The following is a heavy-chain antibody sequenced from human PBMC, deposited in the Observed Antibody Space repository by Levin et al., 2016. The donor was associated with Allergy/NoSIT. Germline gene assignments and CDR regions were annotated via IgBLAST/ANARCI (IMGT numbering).Heavy chain of an antibody. V-gene: IGHV1-69*02. J-gene: IGHJ6*02. D-gene: IGHD3-16*01. CDR3: ARTMRGGYSYYDMDV. Sequence: WVRQAPGQGLEWMGRITPILNKVNYAQKFQGRLTISADKATTTVYMELSSLRSEDTGMYFCARTMRGGYSYYDMDVWGQGTTVTVSS. CDR2: ITPILNKV.